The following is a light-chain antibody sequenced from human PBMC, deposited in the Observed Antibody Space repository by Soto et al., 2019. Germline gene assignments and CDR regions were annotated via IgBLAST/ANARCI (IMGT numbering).Light chain of an antibody. CDR3: SSYAGSNVRYG. CDR1: SSDVGDYNY. Sequence: QSALTQPPSASGSPGQSVTISCTGTSSDVGDYNYVSWYQHHPGKAPKLMIYEVSKRPSGVPDRFSGSKSGNTASLTVSGLQAEDDADYYCSSYAGSNVRYGFGTGTKLTVL. CDR2: EVS. V-gene: IGLV2-8*01. J-gene: IGLJ1*01.